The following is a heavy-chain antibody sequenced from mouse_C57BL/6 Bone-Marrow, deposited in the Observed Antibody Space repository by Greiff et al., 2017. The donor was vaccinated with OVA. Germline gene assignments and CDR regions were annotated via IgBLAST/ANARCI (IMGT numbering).Heavy chain of an antibody. CDR3: ARVVYYYGSTSWYLDD. V-gene: IGHV1-69*02. CDR2: VDPSNGDT. Sequence: VQLQQSGPELVKPGASVKLSCKASGYTFTSYCMHWVKQSPGQGLEWIGEVDPSNGDTNYNQKFKGKATLTVDTSSSTAYMQLNSLTSEDSAVYYCARVVYYYGSTSWYLDDWGKGTTLTVSS. D-gene: IGHD1-1*01. CDR1: GYTFTSYC. J-gene: IGHJ1*03.